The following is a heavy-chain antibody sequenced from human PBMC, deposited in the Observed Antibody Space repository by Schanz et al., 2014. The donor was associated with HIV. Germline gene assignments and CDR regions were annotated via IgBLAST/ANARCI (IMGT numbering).Heavy chain of an antibody. J-gene: IGHJ5*02. Sequence: QVQLVQSGAEVKKPGASVKVSCKASGYTFTSYGISWVRQAPGQGLEWMGGIIPMYGTANYARKFQGRVTITADKSTSTAYMELSSLRSEDTAVYYCARDVSSVGSGWYGKWFDPWGQGTLVTVSS. D-gene: IGHD6-19*01. CDR2: IIPMYGTA. CDR3: ARDVSSVGSGWYGKWFDP. V-gene: IGHV1-69*06. CDR1: GYTFTSYG.